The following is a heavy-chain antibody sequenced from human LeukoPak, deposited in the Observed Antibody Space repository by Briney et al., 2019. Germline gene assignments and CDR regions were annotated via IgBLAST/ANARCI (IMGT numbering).Heavy chain of an antibody. Sequence: PSETLSLTCTVSGGSISSGSYYWSWIRQPAGKGLEWIGRIHTSGSTNYSPSLKSRVTMSVDTSKNQFSLKLSSVTAADTAVYYCARDFGYFDSGSYRYAFDIWGQGTMVTVSS. CDR1: GGSISSGSYY. CDR3: ARDFGYFDSGSYRYAFDI. J-gene: IGHJ3*02. D-gene: IGHD3-10*01. V-gene: IGHV4-61*02. CDR2: IHTSGST.